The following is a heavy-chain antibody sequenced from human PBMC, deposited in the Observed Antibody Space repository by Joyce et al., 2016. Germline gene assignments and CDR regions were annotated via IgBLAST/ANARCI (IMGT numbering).Heavy chain of an antibody. CDR3: ARAPHYCISSSCFFAY. CDR1: GGSFSGYY. CDR2: VTHSGTI. V-gene: IGHV4-34*02. J-gene: IGHJ4*02. D-gene: IGHD2-2*01. Sequence: QVQLQQWGAGLLRPSENLSLTCAVYGGSFSGYYWSWIRQPPGKGLEWIGEVTHSGTINSNPSLKGRVTISVDTSKNQFSLMLSSVTAADTAVYYCARAPHYCISSSCFFAYWGQGTLVIVSS.